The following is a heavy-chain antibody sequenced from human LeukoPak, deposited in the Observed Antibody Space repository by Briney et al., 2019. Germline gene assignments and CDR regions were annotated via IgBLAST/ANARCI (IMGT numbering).Heavy chain of an antibody. V-gene: IGHV4-34*01. CDR1: GGSFSGYY. J-gene: IGHJ4*02. CDR3: ARGYYYDSSGFDY. D-gene: IGHD3-22*01. Sequence: SETLSLTCAVYGGSFSGYYWSWIRQPPGKGLEWIGEINHSGSTSYNPSLKSRVTISVDTSKNQFSLKLSSVTAADTAVYYCARGYYYDSSGFDYWGQGTLVTVSS. CDR2: INHSGST.